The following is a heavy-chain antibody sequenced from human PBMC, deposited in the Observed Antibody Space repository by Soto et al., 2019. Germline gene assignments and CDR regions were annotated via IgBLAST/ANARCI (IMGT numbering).Heavy chain of an antibody. D-gene: IGHD2-15*01. CDR3: ARGSRSYCSGGSCYGYFDS. CDR1: GGSISSGGYS. Sequence: QLQLQESGSGLVKPSQTLSLTCAVSGGSISSGGYSWSWIRQPPGKGLEWIGYIYHSGSTYYNPPLKSRVTIAVDRPQNQFSLKLSSVTAADPAVYYCARGSRSYCSGGSCYGYFDSWGQGTLVTVSS. CDR2: IYHSGST. J-gene: IGHJ4*02. V-gene: IGHV4-30-2*01.